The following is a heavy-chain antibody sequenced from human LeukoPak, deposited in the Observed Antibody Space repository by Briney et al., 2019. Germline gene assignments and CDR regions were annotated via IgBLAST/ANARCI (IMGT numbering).Heavy chain of an antibody. CDR1: GYTFTSYY. CDR3: ARDYYDSLDI. V-gene: IGHV1-46*01. CDR2: INPSGGST. J-gene: IGHJ3*02. D-gene: IGHD3-22*01. Sequence: ASVNVSFKASGYTFTSYYMHWARQAPGQGLEWMGIINPSGGSTSYAQKFQGRVTMTRDTSTSTVYMELSSLRSEDTAVYYCARDYYDSLDIWGQGTMVTVSS.